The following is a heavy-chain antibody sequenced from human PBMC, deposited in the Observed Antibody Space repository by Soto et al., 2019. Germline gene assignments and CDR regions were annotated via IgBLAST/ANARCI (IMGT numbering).Heavy chain of an antibody. J-gene: IGHJ4*02. CDR1: GGSISSGDYY. Sequence: SETLSLTCTVSGGSISSGDYYWSWIRQPPGKGLEWIGYIYYSGSTYYNPTLKSRVTISVDTSKNQFSLRLSSVTAADTAVYFCARPTSGSFFEFDYWGLGTLVTVSS. CDR3: ARPTSGSFFEFDY. CDR2: IYYSGST. D-gene: IGHD1-26*01. V-gene: IGHV4-30-4*01.